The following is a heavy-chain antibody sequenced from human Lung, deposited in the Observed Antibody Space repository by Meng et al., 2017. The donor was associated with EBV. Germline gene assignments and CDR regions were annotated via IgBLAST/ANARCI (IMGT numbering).Heavy chain of an antibody. CDR1: GGSISSGDYY. V-gene: IGHV4-30-4*01. D-gene: IGHD2-2*01. CDR2: IYYSGST. J-gene: IGHJ4*02. Sequence: VQLPESGPGLVKPSQTLSLTCTVSGGSISSGDYYWSWIRQPPGKGLEWVGCIYYSGSTYYNPSLKGRVTISVDTSKNQFSLSLNSVTAADTAVYYCARGGTSSAPFDYWGQETLVTVSS. CDR3: ARGGTSSAPFDY.